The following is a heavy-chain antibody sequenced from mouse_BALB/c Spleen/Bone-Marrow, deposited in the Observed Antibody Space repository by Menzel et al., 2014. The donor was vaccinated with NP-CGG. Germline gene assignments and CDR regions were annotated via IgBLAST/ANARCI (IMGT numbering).Heavy chain of an antibody. CDR3: ARLLRLRYFDY. CDR1: GFAFSSYD. Sequence: DVMLVESGGGLVKPGGSLKLSCAASGFAFSSYDMSWVRQTPEKRLEWVATISSGGSYTYYPDSVKGRFTISRDNARNTLYLQMSSLRSEDTALYYCARLLRLRYFDYWGQGTTLTVSS. CDR2: ISSGGSYT. V-gene: IGHV5-9*02. D-gene: IGHD1-2*01. J-gene: IGHJ2*01.